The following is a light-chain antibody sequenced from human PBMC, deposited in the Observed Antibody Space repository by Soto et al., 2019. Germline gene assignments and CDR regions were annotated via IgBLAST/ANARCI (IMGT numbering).Light chain of an antibody. CDR3: QQCYSAVT. V-gene: IGKV1-39*01. CDR1: QNINRC. Sequence: DIQMTQSPPSLYASIGDRVTITCRASQNINRCLNWYQQKAGTAPKLLIYAASTAQGGFPSRFSGSGSGTYFTLTIGSLQPEDLATYYCQQCYSAVTFGPGTKVAI. CDR2: AAS. J-gene: IGKJ3*01.